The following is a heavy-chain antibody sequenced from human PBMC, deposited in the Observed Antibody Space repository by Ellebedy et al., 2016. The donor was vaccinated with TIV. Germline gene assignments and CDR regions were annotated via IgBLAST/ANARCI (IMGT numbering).Heavy chain of an antibody. CDR3: ARESWNYARDFDV. CDR2: ANNDGASV. CDR1: FSGYY. J-gene: IGHJ4*02. D-gene: IGHD1-7*01. V-gene: IGHV3-74*01. Sequence: FSGYYWAWVRQVPGKGLVWVSRANNDGASVVYADSVRGRFTISRDNPRNTLYLQMNSLRAEDTAVYYCARESWNYARDFDVWGQGTLVAVSS.